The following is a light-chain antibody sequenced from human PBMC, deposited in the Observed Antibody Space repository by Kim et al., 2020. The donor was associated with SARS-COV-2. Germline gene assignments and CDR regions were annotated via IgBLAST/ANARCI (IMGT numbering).Light chain of an antibody. V-gene: IGKV1-27*01. CDR1: QGISSY. CDR3: QNYYSVPWT. CDR2: ATS. Sequence: DIQMTQSPSSLSAPVRDRVTITCRASQGISSYLAWYQQKPGKVPKLLIYATSTLQSGVPSRFSGSRSGTDFTLTISSLQPEDVATYYCQNYYSVPWTFGQGTKVDIK. J-gene: IGKJ1*01.